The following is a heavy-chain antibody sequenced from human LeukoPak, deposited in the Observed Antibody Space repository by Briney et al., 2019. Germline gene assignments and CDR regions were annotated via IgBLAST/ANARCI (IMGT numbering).Heavy chain of an antibody. V-gene: IGHV4-59*01. J-gene: IGHJ3*02. CDR1: GGSISSYY. CDR2: IYYSGST. Sequence: SETLSLTCTVSGGSISSYYWSWIRQPPGKGLEWIGYIYYSGSTNYNPSLKSRVTISVDTSKNQFSLKLSSVTAADTAVYYCARTYYYDSSGYYSHAFDIWGQGTMVTVSS. D-gene: IGHD3-22*01. CDR3: ARTYYYDSSGYYSHAFDI.